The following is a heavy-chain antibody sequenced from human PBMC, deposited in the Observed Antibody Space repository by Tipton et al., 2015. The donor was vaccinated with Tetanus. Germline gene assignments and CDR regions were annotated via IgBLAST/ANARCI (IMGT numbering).Heavy chain of an antibody. Sequence: TLSLTCAVYGGSFSGYYWSWIRQSPGKGLEWIGEIHPSGTTYYNPSLKSRVIISEDTSKNQFSLKLNSVTAADSALYFCARRSHIGAPVWGQGTLVTVAS. D-gene: IGHD2-21*01. J-gene: IGHJ3*01. CDR2: IHPSGTT. CDR3: ARRSHIGAPV. V-gene: IGHV4-34*01. CDR1: GGSFSGYY.